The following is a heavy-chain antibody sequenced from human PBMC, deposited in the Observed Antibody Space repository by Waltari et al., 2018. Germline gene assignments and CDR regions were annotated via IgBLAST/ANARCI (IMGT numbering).Heavy chain of an antibody. J-gene: IGHJ4*02. D-gene: IGHD1-1*01. Sequence: QVLLVQSGAEVTKPGASVKVSCKISGHPLPESSIHWVRQGPGKGLEWMGGFDPESGETNYAEKFRGRVTMTEDTSVDTAYMELNSLSSDDTAVYYCAKGLDWIPGPFDYWGQGTLVTVSS. CDR2: FDPESGET. CDR3: AKGLDWIPGPFDY. V-gene: IGHV1-24*01. CDR1: GHPLPESS.